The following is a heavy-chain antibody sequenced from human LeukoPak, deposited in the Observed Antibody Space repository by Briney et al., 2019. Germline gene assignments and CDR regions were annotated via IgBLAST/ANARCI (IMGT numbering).Heavy chain of an antibody. Sequence: PGRSLTLSCAASGFTFSSYAMHWVRQAPGKGLEWVAVISYDGSNKYYADSVKGRFTISRDNSKNTLYLQMNSLRAEDTAVYYCARVSRRFLEWLSRHYYYGMDVWGQGTTVTVSS. D-gene: IGHD3-3*01. J-gene: IGHJ6*02. V-gene: IGHV3-30-3*01. CDR3: ARVSRRFLEWLSRHYYYGMDV. CDR1: GFTFSSYA. CDR2: ISYDGSNK.